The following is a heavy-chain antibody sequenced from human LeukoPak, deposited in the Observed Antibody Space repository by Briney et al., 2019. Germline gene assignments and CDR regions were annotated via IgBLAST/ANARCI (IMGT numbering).Heavy chain of an antibody. CDR2: ISSSSSYI. Sequence: GGSLRLSCAASGFTFSSYSMNWVRQAPGKGLEWVSSISSSSSYIYYADSVKGRFTISRDNAKNSLYLQMNSLRAEDTAVYYCARDPGGAYSYGYPYYCYGMDVWGQGTTVTVSS. D-gene: IGHD5-18*01. J-gene: IGHJ6*02. CDR3: ARDPGGAYSYGYPYYCYGMDV. CDR1: GFTFSSYS. V-gene: IGHV3-21*01.